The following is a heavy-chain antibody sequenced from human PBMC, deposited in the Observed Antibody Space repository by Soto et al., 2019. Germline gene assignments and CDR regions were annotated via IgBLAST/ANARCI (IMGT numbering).Heavy chain of an antibody. CDR2: IYYSGST. V-gene: IGHV4-39*01. Sequence: SETLSLTCTVSGGSISSSSYYWGWIRQPPGKGLEWIGSIYYSGSTYYNPSLKSRVTISVDTSKNQFSLKLSSVTAADTAVYYCATAFLVVVPAALDWFDSWGQGTLVTVYS. CDR1: GGSISSSSYY. CDR3: ATAFLVVVPAALDWFDS. J-gene: IGHJ5*01. D-gene: IGHD2-2*01.